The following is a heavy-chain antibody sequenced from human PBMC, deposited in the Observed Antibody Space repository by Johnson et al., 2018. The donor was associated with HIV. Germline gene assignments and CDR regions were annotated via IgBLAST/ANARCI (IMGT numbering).Heavy chain of an antibody. J-gene: IGHJ3*02. CDR3: AREGVWVKAFDI. D-gene: IGHD1-26*01. Sequence: VQLVESGGGLVQPGGSLRLSCAASGFTFNNYWMSWVRQAPGKGLEWVANIHQDGSEKVYVDSVKGRFTISRDNAKNSLYLQMNSLRAEDTAVYYCAREGVWVKAFDIWGQGTMVTVSS. CDR1: GFTFNNYW. CDR2: IHQDGSEK. V-gene: IGHV3-7*03.